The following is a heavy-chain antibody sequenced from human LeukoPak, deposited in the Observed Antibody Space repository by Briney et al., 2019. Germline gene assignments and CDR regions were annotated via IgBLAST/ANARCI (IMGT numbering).Heavy chain of an antibody. V-gene: IGHV1-2*02. CDR1: GYTFTGYY. Sequence: ASVKVSCKASGYTFTGYYMHWVRQAPGQGLEWMGWINPNSGGTNYAQKFQGRVTMTRDTSISIAYMELSRLRSDDTAVYYCARVERYSNYADYWGQGTLVTVSS. CDR3: ARVERYSNYADY. CDR2: INPNSGGT. D-gene: IGHD4-11*01. J-gene: IGHJ4*02.